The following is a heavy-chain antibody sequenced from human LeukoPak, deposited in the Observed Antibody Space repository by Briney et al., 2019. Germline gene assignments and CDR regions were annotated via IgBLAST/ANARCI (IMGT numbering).Heavy chain of an antibody. V-gene: IGHV1-69*04. J-gene: IGHJ1*01. Sequence: ASVKVSCKASGGTFSSYAISWVRQAPGQGLEWMGRIIPILGIANYAQKFQGRVTITADKSTSTAYVELSSLRSEDTAVYYCVRGDNVVSTAILLLRYWGQGTLVAVTS. CDR1: GGTFSSYA. D-gene: IGHD2-21*01. CDR3: VRGDNVVSTAILLLRY. CDR2: IIPILGIA.